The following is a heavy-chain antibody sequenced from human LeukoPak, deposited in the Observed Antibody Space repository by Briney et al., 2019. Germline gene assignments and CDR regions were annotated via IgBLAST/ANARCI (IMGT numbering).Heavy chain of an antibody. D-gene: IGHD6-13*01. CDR3: ARSDTHHIHSSSWHFDY. V-gene: IGHV4-59*01. Sequence: SETLSLTCNVSGGXIGTNYWSWIRQVPGKGLEWIGYSSYSGSSNYNPSLKSRVTISVDTSKTQFSLYLNSVTAADTAVYYCARSDTHHIHSSSWHFDYWGQGTLVTVSS. J-gene: IGHJ4*02. CDR1: GGXIGTNY. CDR2: SSYSGSS.